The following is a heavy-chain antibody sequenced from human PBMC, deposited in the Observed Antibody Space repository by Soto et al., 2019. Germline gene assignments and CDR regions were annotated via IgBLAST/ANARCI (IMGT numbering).Heavy chain of an antibody. D-gene: IGHD3-10*01. CDR1: GGTFTGYY. J-gene: IGHJ6*02. CDR2: INPNSGGT. V-gene: IGHV1-2*02. Sequence: ASVKVSCKASGGTFTGYYMHWVRQAPGQGLEWMGWINPNSGGTNYAQKFQGRVTMTRDTSISTAYMELSRLRSDDTAVHYCANGHSMVRGVITYYYYYGMDVWGQGTTVTVSS. CDR3: ANGHSMVRGVITYYYYYGMDV.